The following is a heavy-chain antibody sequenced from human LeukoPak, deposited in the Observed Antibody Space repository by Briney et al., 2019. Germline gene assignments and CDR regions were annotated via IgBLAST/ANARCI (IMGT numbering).Heavy chain of an antibody. Sequence: ASVKVSCKVSGYTLTELSMHWVRQAPGKGLEWMGGFDPEDGETIYARKFQGRVTMTEDTSTDTAYMELSSLRSEDTAVYYCATIQLNGALRFLEWTKGAFDIWGQGTMVTVSS. D-gene: IGHD3-3*01. J-gene: IGHJ3*02. V-gene: IGHV1-24*01. CDR3: ATIQLNGALRFLEWTKGAFDI. CDR1: GYTLTELS. CDR2: FDPEDGET.